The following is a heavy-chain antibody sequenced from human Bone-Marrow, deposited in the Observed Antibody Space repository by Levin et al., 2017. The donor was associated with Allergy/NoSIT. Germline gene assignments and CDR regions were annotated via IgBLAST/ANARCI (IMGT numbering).Heavy chain of an antibody. V-gene: IGHV3-33*01. J-gene: IGHJ4*02. D-gene: IGHD6-6*01. CDR3: ARDLTLSIAAPIFDY. CDR1: GFTFSSYG. CDR2: IWYDGSNK. Sequence: GGSLRLSCAASGFTFSSYGMHWVRQAPGKGLEWVAVIWYDGSNKYYADSVKGRFTISRDNSKNTLYLQMNSLRAEDTAVYYCARDLTLSIAAPIFDYWGQGTLVTVSS.